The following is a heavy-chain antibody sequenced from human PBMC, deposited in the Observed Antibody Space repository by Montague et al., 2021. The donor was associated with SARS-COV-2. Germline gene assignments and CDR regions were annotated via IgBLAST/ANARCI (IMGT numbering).Heavy chain of an antibody. CDR3: ARQDTSGWLTFDY. D-gene: IGHD6-19*01. V-gene: IGHV6-1*01. J-gene: IGHJ4*02. CDR1: GDSVSSSTVA. Sequence: CAIPGDSVSSSTVAWNWLRQSPSRGLEWLGRTYFRSSFYNDYALSVKSRLNIQPDSAKNQFSLQLTFVTPEDTAIYYCARQDTSGWLTFDYWGQGILVTVSS. CDR2: TYFRSSFYN.